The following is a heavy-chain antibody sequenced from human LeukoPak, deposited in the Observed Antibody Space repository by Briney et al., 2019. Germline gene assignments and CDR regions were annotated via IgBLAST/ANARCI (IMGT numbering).Heavy chain of an antibody. V-gene: IGHV4-39*01. CDR1: GGSITNTKYY. CDR2: IYYSGST. D-gene: IGHD3-10*01. CDR3: GRPNALRTYYYGSGSYLYYYDY. Sequence: PSETLSLTCTVSGGSITNTKYYWGWIRQPPGKGLEWIGAIYYSGSTYYNPSLKSRVTISVDTSRNQFSLKLSSVTAADTAVYYCGRPNALRTYYYGSGSYLYYYDYWGQGTLVTVSS. J-gene: IGHJ4*02.